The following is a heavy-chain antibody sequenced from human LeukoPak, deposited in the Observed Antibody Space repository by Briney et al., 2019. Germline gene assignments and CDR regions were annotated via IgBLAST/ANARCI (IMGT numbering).Heavy chain of an antibody. CDR1: GFTFSSYA. CDR2: ISGSGDT. J-gene: IGHJ4*02. Sequence: GGSLRLSCAASGFTFSSYAMSWVRQAPGKGLGWVSAISGSGDTYYADSVKGRFTISRDNSKKTLYPQMNSLGAEDSAVYYCAKDPPGRHNLLLTILDEWGQGTLVTVSS. D-gene: IGHD2-15*01. CDR3: AKDPPGRHNLLLTILDE. V-gene: IGHV3-23*01.